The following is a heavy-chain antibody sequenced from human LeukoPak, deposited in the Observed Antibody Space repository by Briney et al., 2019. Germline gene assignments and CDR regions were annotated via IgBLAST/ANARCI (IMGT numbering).Heavy chain of an antibody. Sequence: GGSLRLSCAASGFIFSSHAMQWVRQAPGKGLEWVAAIAHDGSNKYHADSVKGRFTISRDNSKTTLYMQMNSLRADDTAVYYCARRHDGEFDYWGQGTLVTVSS. CDR1: GFIFSSHA. CDR2: IAHDGSNK. J-gene: IGHJ4*02. CDR3: ARRHDGEFDY. V-gene: IGHV3-30*04. D-gene: IGHD3-10*01.